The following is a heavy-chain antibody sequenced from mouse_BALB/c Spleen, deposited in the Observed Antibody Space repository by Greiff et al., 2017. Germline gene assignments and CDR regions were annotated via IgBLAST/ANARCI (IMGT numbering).Heavy chain of an antibody. Sequence: EVKLVESGAELVKPGASVKLSCTASGFNIKDTYMHWVKQRPEQGLEWIGRIDPANGNTKYDPKFQGKATITADTSSNTAYLQLSSLTSEDTAVYYCARGLLRSFDYWGQGTTLTVSS. V-gene: IGHV14-3*02. CDR3: ARGLLRSFDY. CDR2: IDPANGNT. J-gene: IGHJ2*01. D-gene: IGHD1-1*01. CDR1: GFNIKDTY.